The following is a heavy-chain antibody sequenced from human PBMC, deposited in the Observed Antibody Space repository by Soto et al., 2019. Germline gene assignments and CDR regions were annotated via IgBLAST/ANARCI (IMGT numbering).Heavy chain of an antibody. V-gene: IGHV1-18*04. CDR1: GYTLTSYG. CDR2: ISAYNGNT. D-gene: IGHD3-10*01. J-gene: IGHJ6*02. Sequence: ASVKVSCKASGYTLTSYGISWVRQAPGQGLEWMGWISAYNGNTNYAQKLQGRVTMTTDTSTSTAYMELRSLRSDDTAVYYCARDRGPTVYYYYGMDVWGQGTTVTVSS. CDR3: ARDRGPTVYYYYGMDV.